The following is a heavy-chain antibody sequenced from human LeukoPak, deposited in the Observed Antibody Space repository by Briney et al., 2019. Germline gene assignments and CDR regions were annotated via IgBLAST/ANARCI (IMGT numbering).Heavy chain of an antibody. CDR2: IRGSGGST. V-gene: IGHV3-23*01. CDR3: GKEYGGSYSGYFDY. J-gene: IGHJ4*02. CDR1: GFTFSSYA. D-gene: IGHD1-26*01. Sequence: AGSLRLSCAASGFTFSSYALSWFRQAPGKGLEWVSSIRGSGGSTYYADSVKGRFTISRDNSKNTLYLQMNSLRAEDTAVYYCGKEYGGSYSGYFDYWGQGTLVTVSS.